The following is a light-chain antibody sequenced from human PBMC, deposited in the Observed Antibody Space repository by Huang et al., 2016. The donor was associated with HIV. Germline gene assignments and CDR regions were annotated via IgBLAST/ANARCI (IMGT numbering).Light chain of an antibody. CDR1: QSVSSN. CDR2: EAS. J-gene: IGKJ4*01. V-gene: IGKV3-15*01. CDR3: QQYNNWPPLT. Sequence: EIVMTQSPATLSVSPGERATLSCRASQSVSSNLAWYQQNPGQAPRLLIYEASTRATGIPARFSGSGSGTEFTLTISSLQSEDFAVYYCQQYNNWPPLTFGGGTKVEIK.